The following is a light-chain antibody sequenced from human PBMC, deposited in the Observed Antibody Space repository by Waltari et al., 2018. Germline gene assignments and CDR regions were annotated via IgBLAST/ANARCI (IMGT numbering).Light chain of an antibody. Sequence: DIQMTQSPSSLSASVGDRVTITCPASQSISSYLNWDQQKPGKAPKLLIYAASSLQRGVPSRFSGSGSGTDFTLTISSLQPEDFATYFCQQTYSTPLTFGGGTKVEIK. V-gene: IGKV1-39*01. CDR3: QQTYSTPLT. J-gene: IGKJ4*01. CDR2: AAS. CDR1: QSISSY.